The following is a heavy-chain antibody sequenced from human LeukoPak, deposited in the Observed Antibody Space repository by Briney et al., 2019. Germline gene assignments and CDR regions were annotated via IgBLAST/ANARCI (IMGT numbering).Heavy chain of an antibody. Sequence: SETLSLTCAVYGGSFSGYYWSWIRQPPGKGLEWIGEINHSGSTNYNPSLKSRVTISVDTSKNQFSLKLSSVTAADTAVYYCARRRLYDILTGYYRYYYYGMDVWGQGTTVTVSS. D-gene: IGHD3-9*01. J-gene: IGHJ6*02. CDR1: GGSFSGYY. CDR2: INHSGST. CDR3: ARRRLYDILTGYYRYYYYGMDV. V-gene: IGHV4-34*01.